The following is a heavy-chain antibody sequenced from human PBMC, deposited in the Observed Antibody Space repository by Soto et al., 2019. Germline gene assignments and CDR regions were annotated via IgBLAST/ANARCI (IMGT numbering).Heavy chain of an antibody. D-gene: IGHD4-4*01. CDR1: GGTFSSYA. CDR2: IIPIFGTA. J-gene: IGHJ6*02. Sequence: ASVKVSCKASGGTFSSYAISWVRQAPGQGLEWMGGIIPIFGTANYAQKFQGRVTITADESTSTAYMELSSLRSEDTAVYYCARDNRNQPYYGMDVWGQGTTVTVSS. V-gene: IGHV1-69*13. CDR3: ARDNRNQPYYGMDV.